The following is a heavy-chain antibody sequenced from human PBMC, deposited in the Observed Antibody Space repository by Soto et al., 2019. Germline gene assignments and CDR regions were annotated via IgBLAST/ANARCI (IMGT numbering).Heavy chain of an antibody. V-gene: IGHV3-11*01. J-gene: IGHJ4*02. Sequence: PGGSLRLSCAASGFTFSDYYMSWIRQAPGKGLEWVSYISSSGSTIYYADSMKGRFTISRDNAKNSLYLQMNSLRAEDTAVYYCARGPYDYVWGSDPPHFDYWGQGTLDTVSS. CDR3: ARGPYDYVWGSDPPHFDY. CDR1: GFTFSDYY. D-gene: IGHD3-16*01. CDR2: ISSSGSTI.